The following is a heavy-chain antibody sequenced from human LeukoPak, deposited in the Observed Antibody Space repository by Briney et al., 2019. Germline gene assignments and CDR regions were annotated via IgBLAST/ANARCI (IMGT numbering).Heavy chain of an antibody. CDR2: IKSKTDGGTT. Sequence: KTGGSLRLSRAASGFTFSNAWMSWVRQAPGKGLEWVGRIKSKTDGGTTDYAAPVKVRFTISRDDSKNTLYLQMNSLKTEDTAVYYCTTGVAASGISYWGQGTLVTVSS. V-gene: IGHV3-15*01. CDR1: GFTFSNAW. D-gene: IGHD6-13*01. J-gene: IGHJ4*02. CDR3: TTGVAASGISY.